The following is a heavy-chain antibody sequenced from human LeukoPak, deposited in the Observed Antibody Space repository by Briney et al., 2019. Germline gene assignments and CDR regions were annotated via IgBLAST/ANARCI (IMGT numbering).Heavy chain of an antibody. CDR3: ARHFGTEDAFDI. V-gene: IGHV4-34*01. CDR1: GGSFSGCY. J-gene: IGHJ3*02. D-gene: IGHD3-10*01. Sequence: SETLSLACDVYGGSFSGCYWSWIRQPPGKGLEWIGEINHSGSTNYNPSLKSRVTISVDTSKNQFSLKLSSVTAADTAVYYCARHFGTEDAFDIWGQGTMVTVSS. CDR2: INHSGST.